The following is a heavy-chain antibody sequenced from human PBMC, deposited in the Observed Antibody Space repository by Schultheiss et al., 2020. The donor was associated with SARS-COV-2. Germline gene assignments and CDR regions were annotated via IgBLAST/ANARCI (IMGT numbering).Heavy chain of an antibody. CDR3: ARDPYYYDSSGYLSYYYYYGMDV. CDR1: GGSISSGGYY. D-gene: IGHD3-22*01. CDR2: INHSGST. J-gene: IGHJ6*02. V-gene: IGHV4-39*07. Sequence: SETLSLTCAVSGGSISSGGYYWSWIRQPPGKGLEWIGEINHSGSTNYNPSLKSRVTISVDKSKNQFSLKLSSVTAADTAVYYCARDPYYYDSSGYLSYYYYYGMDVWGQGTTVTVSS.